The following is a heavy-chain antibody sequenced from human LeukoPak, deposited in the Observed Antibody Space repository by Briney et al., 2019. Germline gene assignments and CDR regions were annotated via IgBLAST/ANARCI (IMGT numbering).Heavy chain of an antibody. J-gene: IGHJ4*02. CDR2: IRYDGSKK. CDR3: AKDMYSSGWYALDF. D-gene: IGHD6-19*01. Sequence: GGPLNLSCPASGFPFTSYGMHWARQAPGKGLEWVAFIRYDGSKKYYAASVKGRFPFPRDISKTTLYLQMNSLRAEDTAVYYCAKDMYSSGWYALDFWGQGNLVSVSS. CDR1: GFPFTSYG. V-gene: IGHV3-30*02.